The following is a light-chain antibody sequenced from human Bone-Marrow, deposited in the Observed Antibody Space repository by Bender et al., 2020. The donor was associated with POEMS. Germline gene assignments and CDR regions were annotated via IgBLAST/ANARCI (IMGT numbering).Light chain of an antibody. V-gene: IGLV1-40*01. J-gene: IGLJ3*02. Sequence: QSVLTQPPSVSGTPGQRVTISCSGSSSNIGSNYVYWYQQLPGTAPKLLIYGYNNRPSGVPDRFSGSKSGTSASLAITGLQAEDEGDYYCQSYDNSLGGWVFGGGTKLTVL. CDR1: SSNIGSNY. CDR2: GYN. CDR3: QSYDNSLGGWV.